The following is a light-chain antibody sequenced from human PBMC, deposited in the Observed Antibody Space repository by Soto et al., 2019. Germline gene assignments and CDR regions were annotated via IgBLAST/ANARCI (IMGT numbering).Light chain of an antibody. CDR3: AAWDDSLSGYV. CDR2: SNN. Sequence: QALVTQPPSASGTPGQRVTISCSGSSSNIGGNAVNWYQQLPGTTPKLLIYSNNQRPSGVPDRFSGSKSGTSASLAISGLQSEDEADYYCAAWDDSLSGYVFGTGTKVTVL. V-gene: IGLV1-44*01. J-gene: IGLJ1*01. CDR1: SSNIGGNA.